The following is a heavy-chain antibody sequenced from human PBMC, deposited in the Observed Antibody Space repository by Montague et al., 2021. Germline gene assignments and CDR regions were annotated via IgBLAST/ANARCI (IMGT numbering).Heavy chain of an antibody. J-gene: IGHJ3*01. D-gene: IGHD6-19*01. CDR1: GFAFNMYW. V-gene: IGHV3-74*01. CDR2: IHGDGGAT. Sequence: SLRLSCAASGFAFNMYWMHWVRQAPGKGLVWVSRIHGDGGATYSADFVRGRFTISRDNAKNTLYLQMNSLEAEDTAIYYCVRSSSVTNCYTGDAFDVWGHGTMVTVSS. CDR3: VRSSSVTNCYTGDAFDV.